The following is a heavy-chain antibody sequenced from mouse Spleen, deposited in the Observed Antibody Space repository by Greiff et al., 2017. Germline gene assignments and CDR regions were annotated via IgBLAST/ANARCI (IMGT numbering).Heavy chain of an antibody. CDR3: ARDSRYYAMDY. CDR1: GFTFSDYG. J-gene: IGHJ4*01. V-gene: IGHV5-17*01. Sequence: EVKLEESGGGLVKPGGSLKLSCAASGFTFSDYGMHWVRQAPGKGLEWVAYISSSSSTINYAQTVKGRITITRDNAKNTLFLQMTSLTSEDTAMYYCARDSRYYAMDYWGQGTSVTVSS. CDR2: ISSSSSTI. D-gene: IGHD1-1*01.